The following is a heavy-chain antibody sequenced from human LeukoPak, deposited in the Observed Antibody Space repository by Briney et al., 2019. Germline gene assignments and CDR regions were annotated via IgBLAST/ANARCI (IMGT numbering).Heavy chain of an antibody. V-gene: IGHV1-46*01. J-gene: IGHJ4*02. Sequence: ASVKVSCKAFGYTFTSNYMHWVRQAPGQGPEWMGVISPSGGSTTYAQKFQGRVTLTRDMSTSTDYLELSSLRSEDTAVYYCARENYDFWSGFDYWGQGTLVTVSS. CDR2: ISPSGGST. D-gene: IGHD3-3*01. CDR1: GYTFTSNY. CDR3: ARENYDFWSGFDY.